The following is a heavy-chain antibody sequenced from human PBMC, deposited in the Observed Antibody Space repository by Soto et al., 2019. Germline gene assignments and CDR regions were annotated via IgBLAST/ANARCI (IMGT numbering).Heavy chain of an antibody. V-gene: IGHV4-31*03. CDR3: VGRLTHIYNYFDS. Sequence: SETLSLTCTVSGDSISSATHYWNWIRQHPGKGLEWIGYVSSSGNSYYSPSLKSRVFMSVDTSKNLFSLKLSSVTAADTAIYYRVGRLTHIYNYFDSWGQGTQVNVS. J-gene: IGHJ4*02. CDR2: VSSSGNS. CDR1: GDSISSATHY. D-gene: IGHD2-21*01.